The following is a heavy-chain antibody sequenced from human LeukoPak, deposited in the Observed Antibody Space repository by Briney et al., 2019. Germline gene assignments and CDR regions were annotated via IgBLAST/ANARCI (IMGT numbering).Heavy chain of an antibody. V-gene: IGHV3-72*01. Sequence: PGGSLRLSCAASGVTLSDHHVDWVRQAPGKGLEWVGRTRDRARSYRTQYAASVDGRFTISRDDSKNAVYLQMNSLKTEDTAVYYCATREGTEGDHHYDYWGQGTLVTVSS. CDR3: ATREGTEGDHHYDY. J-gene: IGHJ4*02. CDR1: GVTLSDHH. CDR2: TRDRARSYRT. D-gene: IGHD1-14*01.